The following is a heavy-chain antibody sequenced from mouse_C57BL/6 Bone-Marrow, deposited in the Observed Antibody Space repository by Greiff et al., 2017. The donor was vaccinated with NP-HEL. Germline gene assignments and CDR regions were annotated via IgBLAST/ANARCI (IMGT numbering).Heavy chain of an antibody. Sequence: VQLQQSGAELVKPGASVKLSCKASGYTFTEYTIHWVKQRSGQGLEWIGWFYPGSGSIKYNEKFKDKATLTADKSSSTVYMELSRLTSEDSAVYFCARHEGRFYYGNYVGFAYWGQGTLVTVSA. CDR2: FYPGSGSI. D-gene: IGHD2-1*01. CDR1: GYTFTEYT. V-gene: IGHV1-62-2*01. CDR3: ARHEGRFYYGNYVGFAY. J-gene: IGHJ3*01.